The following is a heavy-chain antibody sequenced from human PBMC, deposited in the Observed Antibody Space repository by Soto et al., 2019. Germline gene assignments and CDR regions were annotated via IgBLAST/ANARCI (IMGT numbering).Heavy chain of an antibody. CDR2: ISYDGSNK. D-gene: IGHD4-17*01. V-gene: IGHV3-30*18. J-gene: IGHJ4*02. CDR3: AKDSYSPYTVTTELDY. Sequence: GGSLRLSCAASGFTFSSYGMHWVRQAPGKGLEWVAVISYDGSNKYYADSVKGRFTISRDNSKNTLYLQMNSLRAEDTAVYYCAKDSYSPYTVTTELDYWGQGTLVTVSS. CDR1: GFTFSSYG.